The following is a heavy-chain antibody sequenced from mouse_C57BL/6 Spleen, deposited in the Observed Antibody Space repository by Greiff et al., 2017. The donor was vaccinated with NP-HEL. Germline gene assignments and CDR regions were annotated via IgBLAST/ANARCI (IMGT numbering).Heavy chain of an antibody. D-gene: IGHD2-5*01. CDR1: GYAFSSSW. CDR3: ARWDSNCWYFDV. V-gene: IGHV1-82*01. J-gene: IGHJ1*03. Sequence: QVQLQQSGPELVKPGASVKISCKASGYAFSSSWMNWVKQRPGKGLEWIGRIYPGDGDTNYNGKFKGKATLTADKSSSTAYMQLSSLTSEDSAVYFCARWDSNCWYFDVWGTGTTVTVSS. CDR2: IYPGDGDT.